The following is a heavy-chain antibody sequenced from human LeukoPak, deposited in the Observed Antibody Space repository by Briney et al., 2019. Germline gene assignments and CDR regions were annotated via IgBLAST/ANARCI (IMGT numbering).Heavy chain of an antibody. CDR2: IRSRTYGGTT. V-gene: IGHV3-49*04. J-gene: IGHJ4*02. Sequence: PGGSLRLSCKPSGFTFGDYAMSCVRLAPGKGLEWLGFIRSRTYGGTTEYAASVKGRFTISRDDSKSIAYLQMNSLKTEDTAVYYCTRAARRDYVWGSFRPPFDYWGQGTLVTVSS. CDR1: GFTFGDYA. D-gene: IGHD3-16*02. CDR3: TRAARRDYVWGSFRPPFDY.